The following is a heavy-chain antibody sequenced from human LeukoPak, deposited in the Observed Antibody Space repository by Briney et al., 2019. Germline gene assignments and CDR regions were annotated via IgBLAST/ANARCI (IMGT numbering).Heavy chain of an antibody. D-gene: IGHD6-13*01. CDR2: MKYDGSGK. J-gene: IGHJ4*02. CDR3: ARDIEAAGLFLDY. CDR1: GFTFSSYW. V-gene: IGHV3-7*01. Sequence: GGSLRLSCAASGFTFSSYWMSWVRQAPGKGLEWVANMKYDGSGKYYVDSVKGRFTISRDNAKNSLYLQMNSLSAEDTAVYYCARDIEAAGLFLDYWGQGTLVTVSS.